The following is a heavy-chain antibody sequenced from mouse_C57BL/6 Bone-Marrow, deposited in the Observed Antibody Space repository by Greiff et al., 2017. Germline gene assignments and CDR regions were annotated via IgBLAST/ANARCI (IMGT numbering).Heavy chain of an antibody. Sequence: VQLQQSGPGLVQPSQSLSITCTVSGFSLTSYGVHWVRQSPGKGLEWLGGIWSGGSTDYNAAFISRLSISKDNSKSQVFFNMNSLQADDTAIDYCARNSGGSSRYYYDYWGQGTTLTVSS. J-gene: IGHJ2*01. V-gene: IGHV2-2*01. CDR3: ARNSGGSSRYYYDY. CDR1: GFSLTSYG. CDR2: IWSGGST. D-gene: IGHD1-1*01.